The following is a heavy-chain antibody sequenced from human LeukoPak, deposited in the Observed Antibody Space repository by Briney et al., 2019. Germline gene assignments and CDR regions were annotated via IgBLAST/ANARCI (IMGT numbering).Heavy chain of an antibody. CDR1: GFPFSSYA. D-gene: IGHD2-15*01. CDR2: ISDSGGST. Sequence: GGSLRLSCLASGFPFSSYAMHWVRQAPGKGLEYVSAISDSGGSTYYADSVKGRFTVSRDNSKNTLYLQMSSLRAEDTAVYFCVRGYSFGPYGMDVWGQGTTVTVSS. V-gene: IGHV3-64D*09. CDR3: VRGYSFGPYGMDV. J-gene: IGHJ6*02.